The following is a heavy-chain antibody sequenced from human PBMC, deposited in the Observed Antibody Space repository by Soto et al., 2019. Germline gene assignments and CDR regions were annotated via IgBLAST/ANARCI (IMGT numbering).Heavy chain of an antibody. CDR2: INHSGST. V-gene: IGHV4-34*01. Sequence: PSETLSLTCAVYGGSFSGYYWSWIRQPPGKGLEWIGEINHSGSTNYNPSLKSRVTISVDTSKNQFSLKLSSVTAADTAVYYCAREATVAGTKANDYWGQGTLVTVSS. J-gene: IGHJ4*02. CDR3: AREATVAGTKANDY. D-gene: IGHD6-19*01. CDR1: GGSFSGYY.